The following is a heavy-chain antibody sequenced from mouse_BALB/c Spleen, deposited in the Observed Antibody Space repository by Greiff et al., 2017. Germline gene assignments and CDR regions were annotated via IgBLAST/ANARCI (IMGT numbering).Heavy chain of an antibody. J-gene: IGHJ1*01. CDR1: GYTFSSYW. D-gene: IGHD2-3*01. CDR3: ARRWLLRHFDV. Sequence: VQLQQSGAELMKPGASVKISCKATGYTFSSYWIEWVKQRPGHGLEWIGEILPGSGSTNYNEKFKGKATFTADTSSNTAYMQLSSLTSEDSAVYYCARRWLLRHFDVWGAGTTVTVSS. CDR2: ILPGSGST. V-gene: IGHV1-9*01.